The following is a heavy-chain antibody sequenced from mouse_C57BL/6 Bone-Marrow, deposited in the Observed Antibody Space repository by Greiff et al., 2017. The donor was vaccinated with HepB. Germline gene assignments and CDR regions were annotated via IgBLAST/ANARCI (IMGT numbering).Heavy chain of an antibody. Sequence: VQLQQPGAELVRPGTSVKLSCKASGYTFTSYWMHWVKQRPGQGLEWIGVIDPSDSYTNYNQKFKGKATLTVDTSSSTAYMQLSSLTSEDSAVYYCERRGYGSSYGYWGQGTTLTVSS. J-gene: IGHJ2*01. D-gene: IGHD1-1*01. V-gene: IGHV1-59*01. CDR2: IDPSDSYT. CDR1: GYTFTSYW. CDR3: ERRGYGSSYGY.